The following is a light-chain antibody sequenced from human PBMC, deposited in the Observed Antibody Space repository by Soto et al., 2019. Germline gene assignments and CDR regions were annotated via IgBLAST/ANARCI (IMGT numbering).Light chain of an antibody. CDR3: QQYENWPRT. J-gene: IGKJ1*01. Sequence: EIVMTQSPATLSVSPGERVTLSCRASQSVSNNLGWYQQKPGQAPRLLIYGTSTRATGIPARFSGSGSGTEFTLTISSLQSEDFAVYYCQQYENWPRTFAQGTKVEIK. CDR1: QSVSNN. CDR2: GTS. V-gene: IGKV3-15*01.